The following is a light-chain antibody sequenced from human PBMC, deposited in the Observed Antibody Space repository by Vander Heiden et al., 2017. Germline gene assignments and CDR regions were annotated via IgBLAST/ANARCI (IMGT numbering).Light chain of an antibody. CDR1: SSDVGGYNY. J-gene: IGLJ2*01. V-gene: IGLV2-8*01. CDR3: SSYAGSNSVV. Sequence: QAALTPPPPASGSPGQSVTIPCTGTSSDVGGYNYGSWYQQHPGKAPKLMIYEVSKRPSGVPDRFSGSKSGNTASLTVSGLQAEDEADYYCSSYAGSNSVVFGGGTKLTVL. CDR2: EVS.